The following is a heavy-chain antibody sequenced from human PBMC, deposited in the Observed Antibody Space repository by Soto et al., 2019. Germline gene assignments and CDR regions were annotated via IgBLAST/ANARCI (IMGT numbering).Heavy chain of an antibody. Sequence: QVQLQESGPGLVKPSETLSLTCTVSGGSISSYYWSWIRQPPGKGLEWIGYIYYSGNTNYTPSLMSRVTISVDTPKNQFSLKLSSVAAADTAVYYCARRWGRSFDYWGQGTLVTVSS. CDR2: IYYSGNT. J-gene: IGHJ4*02. D-gene: IGHD2-15*01. CDR1: GGSISSYY. CDR3: ARRWGRSFDY. V-gene: IGHV4-59*08.